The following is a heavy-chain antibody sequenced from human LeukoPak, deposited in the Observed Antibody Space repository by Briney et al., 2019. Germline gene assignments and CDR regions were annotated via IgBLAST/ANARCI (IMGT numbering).Heavy chain of an antibody. CDR3: ARALSGAHNWFDP. J-gene: IGHJ5*02. Sequence: GGSLRLSCAASGFTFSSYAMSWVRQAPGKGLEWVSAISGSGGSTYYADSVKGRFTISRDNSKNTLYLQMNSLRAEDTAIYYCARALSGAHNWFDPWGQGTLVTVSS. D-gene: IGHD4-17*01. CDR1: GFTFSSYA. CDR2: ISGSGGST. V-gene: IGHV3-23*01.